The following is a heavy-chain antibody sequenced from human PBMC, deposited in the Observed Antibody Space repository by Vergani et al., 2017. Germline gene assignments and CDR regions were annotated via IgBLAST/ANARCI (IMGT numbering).Heavy chain of an antibody. CDR2: INPNSGGT. D-gene: IGHD3-22*01. CDR3: ARVRDDYYDSSGGFYYFDY. V-gene: IGHV1-2*02. J-gene: IGHJ4*02. CDR1: EYTFTGYY. Sequence: QVQLVQSGAEVKKPGASVKVSCKASEYTFTGYYMHWVRQAPGQGLEWMGWINPNSGGTNYAQKFQGRVTMTRDTSISTAYMELSRLRSDDTAVYYCARVRDDYYDSSGGFYYFDYWGQGTLVTVSS.